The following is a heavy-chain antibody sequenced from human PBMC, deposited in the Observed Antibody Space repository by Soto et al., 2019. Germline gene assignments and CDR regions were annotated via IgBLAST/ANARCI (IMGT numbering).Heavy chain of an antibody. CDR3: ARDHHRYSGYDYVDY. J-gene: IGHJ4*02. V-gene: IGHV3-11*05. CDR1: GFTFSDYY. D-gene: IGHD5-12*01. Sequence: GSLRLSCAASGFTFSDYYMSWIRQAPGKGLEWVSYISSSSSYTNYADSVKGRFTTSRDNAKNSLYLQMNSLRAEDTAVYYCARDHHRYSGYDYVDYWGQGTLVTVSS. CDR2: ISSSSSYT.